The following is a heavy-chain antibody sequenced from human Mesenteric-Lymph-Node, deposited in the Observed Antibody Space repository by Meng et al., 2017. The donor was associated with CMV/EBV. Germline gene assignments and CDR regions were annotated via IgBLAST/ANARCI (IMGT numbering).Heavy chain of an antibody. V-gene: IGHV3-7*03. J-gene: IGHJ6*02. CDR1: GFTFSSYW. CDR2: IKQDGSEE. CDR3: AKDRRYCTSTTCPPYYGMDV. Sequence: GESLKISCAASGFTFSSYWMSWVRQAPGRGLEWVANIKQDGSEEYYVDSVKGRFTISRDNAKNSLYLQMNSLRAEDTALYFCAKDRRYCTSTTCPPYYGMDVWGQGTTVTVSS. D-gene: IGHD2-2*01.